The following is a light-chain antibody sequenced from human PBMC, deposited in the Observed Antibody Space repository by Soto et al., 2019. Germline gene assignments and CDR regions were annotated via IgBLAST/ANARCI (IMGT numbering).Light chain of an antibody. CDR3: QQYNSYTT. Sequence: DIQVTQSPSTLSASVGDRVTITCRASQSISTWLAWYQQKPGKAPKLLIYDASSLQSGVPSRFSGHGSGTDFTLTISSLQPDDFATYYCQQYNSYTTFGQGTKVDI. V-gene: IGKV1-5*01. CDR1: QSISTW. J-gene: IGKJ2*01. CDR2: DAS.